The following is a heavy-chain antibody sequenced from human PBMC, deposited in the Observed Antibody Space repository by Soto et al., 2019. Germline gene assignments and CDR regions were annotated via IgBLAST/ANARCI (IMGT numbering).Heavy chain of an antibody. CDR1: GYTFTSYA. CDR3: ARESEYCSGGSCYSGRAFDI. D-gene: IGHD2-15*01. J-gene: IGHJ3*02. V-gene: IGHV1-3*01. CDR2: INAGNGNT. Sequence: QVQLVQSGAEVKKPGASVKVSCKASGYTFTSYAMHWVRQAPGQRLEWMGWINAGNGNTKYSQKFQGRVTITRDTSASTAYMELSSLRSEDTAVYYCARESEYCSGGSCYSGRAFDIWGQGTMVTVSS.